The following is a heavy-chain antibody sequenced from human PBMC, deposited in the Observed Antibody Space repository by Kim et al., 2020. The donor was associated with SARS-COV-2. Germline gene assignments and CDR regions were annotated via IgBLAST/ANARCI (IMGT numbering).Heavy chain of an antibody. CDR1: GFTVSSNY. Sequence: GGSLRLSCAASGFTVSSNYMSWVRQAPGKRLEWVSVIYSGGSTYYADSVKGRFTISRDNSKNTLYLQMNSLRAEDTAVYYCARGEAYDYGDYGPFDYWGQGTLVTVSS. CDR2: IYSGGST. D-gene: IGHD4-17*01. CDR3: ARGEAYDYGDYGPFDY. J-gene: IGHJ4*02. V-gene: IGHV3-53*01.